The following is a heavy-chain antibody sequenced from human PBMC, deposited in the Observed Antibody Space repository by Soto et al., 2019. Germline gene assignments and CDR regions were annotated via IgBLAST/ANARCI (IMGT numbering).Heavy chain of an antibody. D-gene: IGHD3-10*01. J-gene: IGHJ5*02. V-gene: IGHV3-30*18. Sequence: PGGSLRLSCAASGFTFSSYGMHWVRQAPGKGLEWVAVISYDGSNKYYADSVKGRFTISRDNSKNTLYLQMNSLRAEDTAVYYYAKVLNPTWFEVPGSWSDPWGQGTLVPVSS. CDR2: ISYDGSNK. CDR1: GFTFSSYG. CDR3: AKVLNPTWFEVPGSWSDP.